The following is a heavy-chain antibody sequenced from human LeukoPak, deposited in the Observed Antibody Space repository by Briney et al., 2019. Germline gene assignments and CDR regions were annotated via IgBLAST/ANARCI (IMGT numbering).Heavy chain of an antibody. Sequence: SQTLSLTCAVYIDSFSNYHWNWIRQTPAKGMEWIGEVNESGGTNISPSLRSRVILSVDTSKNQFSLKLISVTVADTAIYYCARGQGATVPQVGKNWFDPWGQGTRVTVSS. CDR2: VNESGGT. J-gene: IGHJ5*02. D-gene: IGHD1-26*01. CDR1: IDSFSNYH. V-gene: IGHV4-34*01. CDR3: ARGQGATVPQVGKNWFDP.